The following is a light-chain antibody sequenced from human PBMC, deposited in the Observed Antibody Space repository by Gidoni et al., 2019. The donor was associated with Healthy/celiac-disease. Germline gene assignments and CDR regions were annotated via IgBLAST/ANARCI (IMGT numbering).Light chain of an antibody. CDR3: QQYGSSRWT. CDR2: GAS. J-gene: IGKJ1*01. Sequence: EIVLTQSPGTLTLSPGESATLSSSASQSVSSSYLACDQQKPGQAPRLLIYGASSRATGIPDRVSGSGSGTDFTLTISRLEPEDVAVYYCQQYGSSRWTFGQGTKVEIK. V-gene: IGKV3-20*01. CDR1: QSVSSSY.